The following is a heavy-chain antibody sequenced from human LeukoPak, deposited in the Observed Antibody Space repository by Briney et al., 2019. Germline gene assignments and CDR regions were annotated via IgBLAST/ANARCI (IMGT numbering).Heavy chain of an antibody. CDR1: RFIFSTYG. D-gene: IGHD3-10*01. CDR2: IRPDGSNE. Sequence: GGSLRLSCAASRFIFSTYGMHWVRQAPGKGLECVAFIRPDGSNEYYAASVRGRFAISRDNSQNTLHLQMNSLRLEDTAVYYCVKDWGVLPDYTADGFDIWGPGTMVTVSS. V-gene: IGHV3-30*02. CDR3: VKDWGVLPDYTADGFDI. J-gene: IGHJ3*02.